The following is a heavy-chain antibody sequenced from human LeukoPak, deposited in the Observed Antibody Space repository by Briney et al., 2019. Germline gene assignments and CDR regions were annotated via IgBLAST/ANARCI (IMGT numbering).Heavy chain of an antibody. CDR3: AREGCSGGSCYPY. J-gene: IGHJ4*02. D-gene: IGHD2-15*01. CDR1: SGSMSNYY. CDR2: IHTSGNT. V-gene: IGHV4-4*07. Sequence: SETLSLTCTVSSGSMSNYYWSWIRQPSGKGLEFIGRIHTSGNTNYNPSLKSRVTMSVDTSNNQFSLRLSSVTAADTAVYYCAREGCSGGSCYPYWGQGTLVTVSS.